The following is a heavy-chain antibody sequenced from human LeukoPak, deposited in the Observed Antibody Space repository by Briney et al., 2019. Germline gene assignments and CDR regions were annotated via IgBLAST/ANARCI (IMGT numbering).Heavy chain of an antibody. CDR1: GFTFSSYW. D-gene: IGHD2-21*01. CDR3: ATSMAQDVDAFHI. V-gene: IGHV3-7*01. J-gene: IGHJ3*02. Sequence: GGSLRLSCAASGFTFSSYWTSWVRQAPGKGLEWVANIKQDGSEKYYADSVKGRFTISRDNAENSLYLQMNNLRAEDTAMFYCATSMAQDVDAFHIWGQGTMVTVSS. CDR2: IKQDGSEK.